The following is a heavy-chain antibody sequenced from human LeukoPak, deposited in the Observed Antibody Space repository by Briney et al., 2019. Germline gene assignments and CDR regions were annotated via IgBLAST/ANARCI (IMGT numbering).Heavy chain of an antibody. D-gene: IGHD3-10*01. Sequence: ASVKVSCKASGYTFTSYAMHWVRQAPGQRLEWMGWINAGNGNTKYSQKFQGRVTITRDTSASTAYMELSSLRSEDTAVYYCARGWGSPRRETMVRGVTLFYGMDVWGQGTTVTVSS. CDR1: GYTFTSYA. J-gene: IGHJ6*02. CDR3: ARGWGSPRRETMVRGVTLFYGMDV. CDR2: INAGNGNT. V-gene: IGHV1-3*01.